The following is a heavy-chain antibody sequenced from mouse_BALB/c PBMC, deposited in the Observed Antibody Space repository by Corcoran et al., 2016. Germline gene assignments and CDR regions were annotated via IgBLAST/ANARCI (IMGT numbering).Heavy chain of an antibody. D-gene: IGHD4-1*01. Sequence: EIQLQQTGPELVKPGASVKISCKASGYSFTDYIMLWVKQSHGKSLEWIGNINPYYGSTSYNLKFKGKATLTVDKSSSTAYMQLNSLTSGDSAVYYCARENWYYFDYGGQGTTLTVSS. CDR1: GYSFTDYI. J-gene: IGHJ2*01. V-gene: IGHV1-39*01. CDR2: INPYYGST. CDR3: ARENWYYFDY.